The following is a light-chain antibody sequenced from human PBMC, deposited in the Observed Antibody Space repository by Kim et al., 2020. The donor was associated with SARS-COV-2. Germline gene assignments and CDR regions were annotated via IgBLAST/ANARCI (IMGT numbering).Light chain of an antibody. CDR1: EGISSA. Sequence: AIQLTQSPSSLSASVGDRVTITCRASEGISSALAWYQQKPGKAPKLLIYDASSLESGVQSKFSGSGSGTDFTLTISSPQPEDFATYYGKQFNNYPHIFGQGTKREF. J-gene: IGKJ2*01. CDR3: KQFNNYPHI. V-gene: IGKV1D-13*01. CDR2: DAS.